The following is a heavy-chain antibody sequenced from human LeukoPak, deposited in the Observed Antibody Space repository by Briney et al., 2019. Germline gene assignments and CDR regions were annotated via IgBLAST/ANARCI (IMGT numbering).Heavy chain of an antibody. CDR2: IHHSGNT. CDR3: ASVYYYGSGSYYRRVRDPSPNWFDP. V-gene: IGHV4-34*01. CDR1: GGSFSGYT. D-gene: IGHD3-10*01. J-gene: IGHJ5*02. Sequence: PWETLCLTSALSGGSFSGYTWSCLRQPPGERLECLGEIHHSGNTNYNPSLKSRVTISVDTSKNQFSLKLGSVTAADTAVYYSASVYYYGSGSYYRRVRDPSPNWFDPWGQGTLVTVSS.